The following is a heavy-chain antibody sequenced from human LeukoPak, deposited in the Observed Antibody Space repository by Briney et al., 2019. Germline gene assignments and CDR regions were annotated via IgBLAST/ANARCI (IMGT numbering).Heavy chain of an antibody. Sequence: GGSLRLSCAASGFTFSSYGMHWVRQAPGKGLEWVAFIRYDGSNKYYADSVKGRVTISRDNSKNTLYLQMNSLRAEDTAVYYCAKEFYSSSSVDYWGQGTLVTVSS. CDR2: IRYDGSNK. D-gene: IGHD6-6*01. CDR3: AKEFYSSSSVDY. CDR1: GFTFSSYG. V-gene: IGHV3-30*02. J-gene: IGHJ4*02.